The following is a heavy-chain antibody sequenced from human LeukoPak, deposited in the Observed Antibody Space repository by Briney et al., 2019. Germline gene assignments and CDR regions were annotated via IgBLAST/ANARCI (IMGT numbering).Heavy chain of an antibody. D-gene: IGHD4-17*01. CDR2: IKQDGRDI. J-gene: IGHJ6*03. V-gene: IGHV3-7*01. CDR3: TRDALYGDPSYYYMDV. CDR1: GFTFNGVW. Sequence: GGSLRLSCAASGFTFNGVWMSWVRQAPGKGLEWVANIKQDGRDIYFLGSVRGRFTISRDNAMNSLYLQMNSLRAEDTAVYYCTRDALYGDPSYYYMDVWGKGTTVTVSS.